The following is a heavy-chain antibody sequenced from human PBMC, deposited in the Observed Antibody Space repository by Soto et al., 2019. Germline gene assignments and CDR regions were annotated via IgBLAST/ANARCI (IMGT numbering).Heavy chain of an antibody. D-gene: IGHD3-22*01. Sequence: SSGTLSLPCTFSGGSVSSSSYYWGWIRQPPGKGLEWIGYIYYSGSTNYNPSLKSRVTISVDTSKNQFSLKLSSVTAADTAVYFCARALPNYYDSTGYSTLFDHWGLGTLVTVSS. J-gene: IGHJ4*02. V-gene: IGHV4-61*01. CDR2: IYYSGST. CDR3: ARALPNYYDSTGYSTLFDH. CDR1: GGSVSSSSYY.